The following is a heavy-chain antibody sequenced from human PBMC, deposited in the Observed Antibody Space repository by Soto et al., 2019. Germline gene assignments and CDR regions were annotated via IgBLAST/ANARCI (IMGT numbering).Heavy chain of an antibody. D-gene: IGHD6-19*01. CDR1: GFSFSSQV. V-gene: IGHV3-7*01. CDR2: IKEDGSEK. Sequence: GGSLRLSCVASGFSFSSQVMHGVLQAPGKGLEWVANIKEDGSEKNYVDSVKGRFTISRDNAKNSLYLQLNNLRVEDTAVYYCARDPDSSGWYNWFDPWGQGTLVTVSS. J-gene: IGHJ5*02. CDR3: ARDPDSSGWYNWFDP.